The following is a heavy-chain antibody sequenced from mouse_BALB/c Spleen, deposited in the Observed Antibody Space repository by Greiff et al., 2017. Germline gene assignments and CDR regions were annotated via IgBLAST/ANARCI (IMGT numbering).Heavy chain of an antibody. Sequence: QVQLQQSGAELMKPGASVKISCKATGYTFSSYWIEWVKQRPGHGLEWIGEILPGSGSTNYNEKFKGKATFTADTSSNTAYMQLSSLTSEDSAVYYCARSLYYGSPYWYFDVWGAGTTVTVSS. V-gene: IGHV1-9*01. J-gene: IGHJ1*01. D-gene: IGHD1-1*01. CDR2: ILPGSGST. CDR1: GYTFSSYW. CDR3: ARSLYYGSPYWYFDV.